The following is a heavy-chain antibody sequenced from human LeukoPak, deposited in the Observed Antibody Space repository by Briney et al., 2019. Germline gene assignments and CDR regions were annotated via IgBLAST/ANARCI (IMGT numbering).Heavy chain of an antibody. CDR3: AKGSRGHSYGNYYFDY. V-gene: IGHV3-43D*03. Sequence: AGGSLRLSCAASGFTFDDCVMHWVRQAPGKGLEWVSLISWDGGITYYGDSVKGRFTISRDNSKNSLYLQMDSLRAEDTAFYFCAKGSRGHSYGNYYFDYWGQGTLVTVSS. CDR2: ISWDGGIT. J-gene: IGHJ4*02. CDR1: GFTFDDCV. D-gene: IGHD5-18*01.